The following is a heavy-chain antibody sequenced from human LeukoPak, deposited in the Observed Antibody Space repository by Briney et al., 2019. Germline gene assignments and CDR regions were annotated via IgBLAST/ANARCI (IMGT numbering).Heavy chain of an antibody. Sequence: PGGSLSLSCAASGFTFSIYAMSWVRQAPGKGLEWVSAINSGGSTYYADSLKGRFTISRDNSRDTLYLQMNSLRVEDTAVYYCAKDPDSGSQGYFDYWGQGTLVTVSS. V-gene: IGHV3-23*01. CDR3: AKDPDSGSQGYFDY. CDR1: GFTFSIYA. CDR2: INSGGST. J-gene: IGHJ4*02. D-gene: IGHD1-26*01.